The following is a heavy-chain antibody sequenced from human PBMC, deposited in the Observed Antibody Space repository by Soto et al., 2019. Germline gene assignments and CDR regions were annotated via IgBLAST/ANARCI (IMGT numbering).Heavy chain of an antibody. CDR1: GGSISNGDYY. Sequence: QVQLQESGPGLVKPSQTLSLTCTVSGGSISNGDYYWSWIRQPPGKGLEWIGYIYYSGSTYYNPYRKSRVTISVDTSNNQFSLKLSSVTAADTAVYYCARDRARGYSCGDWGQGTLVTVSS. CDR3: ARDRARGYSCGD. J-gene: IGHJ4*02. D-gene: IGHD5-18*01. CDR2: IYYSGST. V-gene: IGHV4-30-4*01.